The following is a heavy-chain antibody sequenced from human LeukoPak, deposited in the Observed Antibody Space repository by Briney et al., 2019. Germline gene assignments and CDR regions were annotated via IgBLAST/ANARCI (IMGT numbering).Heavy chain of an antibody. Sequence: PSETLSLTCAVSGYSISSGYYWGWIRPPPGKGLEWIGSIYHSGSTYYNPSLKSRVTISVDTSKNQLSLKLSSLTAADTAVYYCARLQIVVVPVRFDPWGQGTLVTVSS. J-gene: IGHJ5*02. V-gene: IGHV4-38-2*01. CDR2: IYHSGST. CDR3: ARLQIVVVPVRFDP. CDR1: GYSISSGYY. D-gene: IGHD2-2*01.